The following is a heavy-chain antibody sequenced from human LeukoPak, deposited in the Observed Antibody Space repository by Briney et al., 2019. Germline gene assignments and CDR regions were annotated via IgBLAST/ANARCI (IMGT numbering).Heavy chain of an antibody. D-gene: IGHD3-22*01. V-gene: IGHV3-23*01. Sequence: GGSLRLSCAASGFSFSSSAMSWVRLAPGEGLQWVSTITGSGGSTYYADSVKGRFTISRDNSKNTLYLQMNSLRAEDTAVYYCAKIGLYDSSDYWGQGTLVTVS. J-gene: IGHJ4*02. CDR2: ITGSGGST. CDR1: GFSFSSSA. CDR3: AKIGLYDSSDY.